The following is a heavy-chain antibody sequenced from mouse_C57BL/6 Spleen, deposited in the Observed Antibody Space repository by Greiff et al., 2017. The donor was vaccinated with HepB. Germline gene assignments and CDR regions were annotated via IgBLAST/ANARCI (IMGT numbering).Heavy chain of an antibody. J-gene: IGHJ1*03. CDR1: GFTFSSYT. CDR2: ISGGGGNT. V-gene: IGHV5-9*01. CDR3: ARHWTTVVAHWYFDV. D-gene: IGHD1-1*01. Sequence: EVQLQESGGGLVKPGGSLKLSCAASGFTFSSYTMSWVRQTPEKRLEWVATISGGGGNTYYPDSVKGRFTISRDNAKNTLYLQMSSLRSEDTALYYCARHWTTVVAHWYFDVWGTGTTVTVSS.